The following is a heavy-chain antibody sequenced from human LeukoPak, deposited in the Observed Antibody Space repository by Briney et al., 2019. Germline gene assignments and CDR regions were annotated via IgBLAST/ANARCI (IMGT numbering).Heavy chain of an antibody. D-gene: IGHD3-10*01. CDR1: GFTFSSYS. V-gene: IGHV3-48*01. Sequence: PGGSLRLSCAASGFTFSSYSMNWVRQAPGKGLEWVSYISSSSSTIYYADSAKGRFTISRDNAKNSLYLQMNSLRAEDTAVYYCARASKNGLWFGDKWGFDYRGQGTLVTVSS. J-gene: IGHJ4*02. CDR2: ISSSSSTI. CDR3: ARASKNGLWFGDKWGFDY.